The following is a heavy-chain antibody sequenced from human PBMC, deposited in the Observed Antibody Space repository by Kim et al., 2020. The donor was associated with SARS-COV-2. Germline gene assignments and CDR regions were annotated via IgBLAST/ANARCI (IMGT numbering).Heavy chain of an antibody. V-gene: IGHV3-30*07. CDR3: ARDRGALLTYYDGMDF. D-gene: IGHD3-10*01. Sequence: DSVKCRFSISRDKSKNTLYLQMNSLRVEDTAVYYCARDRGALLTYYDGMDFWGQGTTVSVSS. J-gene: IGHJ6*02.